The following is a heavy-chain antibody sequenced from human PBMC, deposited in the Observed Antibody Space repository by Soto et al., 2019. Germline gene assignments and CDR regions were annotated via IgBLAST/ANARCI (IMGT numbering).Heavy chain of an antibody. Sequence: SETLSLTCTVSGGSISSYYWSWIRQPPGKGLDWIGYVYYNGSTNYNPSLKSRVTISEDTSKNQFSLKLSSVTAADTAVYYCARARGGYFDYWGQGTLVTVSS. J-gene: IGHJ4*02. CDR1: GGSISSYY. CDR3: ARARGGYFDY. CDR2: VYYNGST. V-gene: IGHV4-59*01.